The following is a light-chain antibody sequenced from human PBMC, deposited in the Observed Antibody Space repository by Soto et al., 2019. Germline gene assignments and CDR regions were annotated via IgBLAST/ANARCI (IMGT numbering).Light chain of an antibody. V-gene: IGKV1-27*01. Sequence: DIQLTQSPSSLSASVGDRITITCRASQGISTYLAWYQQKPGKVPKFLIFAASTLHSGVPSRFSDSGSGTDITLTISSLQPEDVATYYCQNYNSAPWTFGQGTKVEIK. CDR3: QNYNSAPWT. CDR1: QGISTY. CDR2: AAS. J-gene: IGKJ1*01.